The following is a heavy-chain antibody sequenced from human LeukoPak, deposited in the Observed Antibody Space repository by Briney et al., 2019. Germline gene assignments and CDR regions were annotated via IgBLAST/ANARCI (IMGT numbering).Heavy chain of an antibody. CDR3: AREGYYDILTGYYYYGMVV. Sequence: GASVKVSCKASGYTFTSYGISWVRQAPGQGLEWMGWISAYNGNTNYAQKLQGRVTMTTDTSTSTAYMELRSLRSDDTAVYYCAREGYYDILTGYYYYGMVVWGQGTTVTVSS. J-gene: IGHJ6*02. V-gene: IGHV1-18*01. CDR2: ISAYNGNT. D-gene: IGHD3-9*01. CDR1: GYTFTSYG.